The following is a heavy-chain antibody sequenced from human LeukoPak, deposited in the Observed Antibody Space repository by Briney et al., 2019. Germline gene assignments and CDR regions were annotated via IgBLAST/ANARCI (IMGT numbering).Heavy chain of an antibody. CDR3: AKGRQYSFDYLIDY. Sequence: GGSLRLSCVASGFTFSSRGVHWVRQAPGKGLEWVAVISSDGSKKNYADSVKGRLTLSTDNSKNTVYLQVDSLRTEDTAVYYCAKGRQYSFDYLIDYWGQGTLVTVSS. CDR1: GFTFSSRG. D-gene: IGHD3-9*01. J-gene: IGHJ4*02. CDR2: ISSDGSKK. V-gene: IGHV3-30*18.